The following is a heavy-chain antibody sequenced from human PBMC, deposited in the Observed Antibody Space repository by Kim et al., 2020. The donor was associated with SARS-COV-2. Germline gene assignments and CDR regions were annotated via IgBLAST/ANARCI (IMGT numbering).Heavy chain of an antibody. V-gene: IGHV6-1*01. CDR1: GDSVSSNSAA. CDR3: ARGGNPSSPAYYYGMDV. J-gene: IGHJ6*02. D-gene: IGHD2-15*01. Sequence: SQTLSLTCAISGDSVSSNSAAWNWIRQSPSRGLEWLGRTYYRSKWYNDYAVSVKSRITINPDTSKNQFSLQLNSVTPEDTAVYYCARGGNPSSPAYYYGMDVWGQGTTVTVSS. CDR2: TYYRSKWYN.